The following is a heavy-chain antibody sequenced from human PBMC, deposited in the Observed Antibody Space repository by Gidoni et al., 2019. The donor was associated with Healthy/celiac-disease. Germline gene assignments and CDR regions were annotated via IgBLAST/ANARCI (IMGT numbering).Heavy chain of an antibody. D-gene: IGHD3-10*01. V-gene: IGHV4-34*01. CDR3: ARIKGYYYGSGMHYMDV. CDR1: GGSFSGYF. J-gene: IGHJ6*03. CDR2: INHSGST. Sequence: QVQLQQWGAGLLKPSETLSLTCAVYGGSFSGYFWSWIRQPPGKGLEWIGEINHSGSTNYNPSLKSRVTISVDTSKNQFSLKLSSVTAADTAVYYCARIKGYYYGSGMHYMDVWGKGTTVTVSS.